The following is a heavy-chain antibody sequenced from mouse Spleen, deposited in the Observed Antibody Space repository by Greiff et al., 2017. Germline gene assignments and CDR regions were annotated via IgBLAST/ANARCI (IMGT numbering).Heavy chain of an antibody. D-gene: IGHD4-1*01. CDR3: ASDNWETWFAY. CDR1: GYSITSGYY. V-gene: IGHV3-6*01. CDR2: ISYDGSN. J-gene: IGHJ3*01. Sequence: EVKLMESGPGLVKPSQSLSLTCSVTGYSITSGYYWNWIRQFPGNKLEWMGYISYDGSNNYNPSLKNRISITRDTSKNQFFLKLNSVTTEDTATYYCASDNWETWFAYWGQGTLVTVSA.